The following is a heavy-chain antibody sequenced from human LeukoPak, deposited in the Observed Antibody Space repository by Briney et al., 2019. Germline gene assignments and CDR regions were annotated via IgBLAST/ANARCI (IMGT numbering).Heavy chain of an antibody. V-gene: IGHV1-2*02. CDR1: GYTFTGYY. CDR2: INPNSGGT. J-gene: IGHJ4*02. Sequence: ASVKVSCKASGYTFTGYYMHWVRQAPGQGLEWMGWINPNSGGTNYAQKFQGRVTMTRDTSISTAYMELSRLRSDDTAVYYCARVRVRYCSGGSCHFDYWGQGTLVTVSS. D-gene: IGHD2-15*01. CDR3: ARVRVRYCSGGSCHFDY.